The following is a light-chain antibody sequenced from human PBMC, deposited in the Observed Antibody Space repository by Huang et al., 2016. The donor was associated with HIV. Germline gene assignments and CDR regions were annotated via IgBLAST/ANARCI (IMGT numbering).Light chain of an antibody. CDR1: QTVRNN. CDR2: DTS. J-gene: IGKJ4*01. CDR3: QQYDNWPPGLT. Sequence: EIMMTQSPATLSVSPGGRATLSCRASQTVRNNLAWYQQKTGEAPRLLIYDTSTRASGIPARFTCSGSGTEFTLTISGLQSEDFAIYYCQQYDNWPPGLTFGGGTKVEI. V-gene: IGKV3D-15*01.